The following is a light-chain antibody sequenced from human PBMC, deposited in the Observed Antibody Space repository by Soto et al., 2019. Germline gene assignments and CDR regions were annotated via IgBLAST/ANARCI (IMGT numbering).Light chain of an antibody. CDR1: QTISSW. J-gene: IGKJ1*01. CDR2: KSP. CDR3: QPYNSYSEA. Sequence: DIQMTQSPSTLSGALGDRVTITCRSSQTISSWLAWYQQKPWKAPTLLIYKSPTFKIGVPSRFSGSGPGTEFTLTISSLQPDDFAPSYCQPYNSYSEAFGKGTKVELK. V-gene: IGKV1-5*03.